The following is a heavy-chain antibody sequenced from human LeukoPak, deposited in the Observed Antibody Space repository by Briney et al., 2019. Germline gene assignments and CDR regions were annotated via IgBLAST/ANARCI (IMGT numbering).Heavy chain of an antibody. J-gene: IGHJ4*02. CDR1: GGSFSGYD. V-gene: IGHV4-34*01. D-gene: IGHD6-13*01. CDR2: IHQSGST. Sequence: PSETLSLTCAVYGGSFSGYDWIWIRQSPGKGLEWIGEIHQSGSTKYNPSLKSRVTISVDTSKNQFSLKVSSLTAADTAVYYCARGVRQYVAAPGYWGRGTLVSVSS. CDR3: ARGVRQYVAAPGY.